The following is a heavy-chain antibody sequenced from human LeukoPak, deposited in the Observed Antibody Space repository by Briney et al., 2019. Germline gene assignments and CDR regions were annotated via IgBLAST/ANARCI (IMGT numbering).Heavy chain of an antibody. D-gene: IGHD1-26*01. V-gene: IGHV1-2*02. Sequence: ASVKVSCKASGYTFTGYYMHWVRQAPGQGLEWMGWINPNSGGTNYAQKLQGRVTMTRDTSISTAYMGLSRLRSDDTAVYYCVVDGSYYFDYWGQGTLVTVSS. CDR3: VVDGSYYFDY. CDR2: INPNSGGT. J-gene: IGHJ4*02. CDR1: GYTFTGYY.